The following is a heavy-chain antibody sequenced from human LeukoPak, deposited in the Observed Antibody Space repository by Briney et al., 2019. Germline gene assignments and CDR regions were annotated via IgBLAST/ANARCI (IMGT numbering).Heavy chain of an antibody. D-gene: IGHD6-6*01. Sequence: SLRLSWAASAFTFSSNTMNWVRQAPGKVLEWVGLIRSKAYRGTTEYAASVKGRFTISRDDSKSIAYLQMNSLKAEDTAVYYCTRVLQLGAGGYYYFDYWGQGTLVTVSS. CDR1: AFTFSSNT. V-gene: IGHV3-49*04. CDR3: TRVLQLGAGGYYYFDY. J-gene: IGHJ4*02. CDR2: IRSKAYRGTT.